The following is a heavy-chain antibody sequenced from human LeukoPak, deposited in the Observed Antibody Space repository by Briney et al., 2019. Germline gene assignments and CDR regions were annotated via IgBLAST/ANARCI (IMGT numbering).Heavy chain of an antibody. Sequence: ASVKVSCKASGYTFTSYGISWVRQAPGQGLEWMGWISAYNGNTNYAQKFQGRVTITTDESTSTAYMELSSLRSEDTAVYYCARTVSIAAAGQGSPGSYFDYWGQGTLVTVSS. CDR1: GYTFTSYG. CDR3: ARTVSIAAAGQGSPGSYFDY. D-gene: IGHD6-13*01. J-gene: IGHJ4*02. CDR2: ISAYNGNT. V-gene: IGHV1-18*01.